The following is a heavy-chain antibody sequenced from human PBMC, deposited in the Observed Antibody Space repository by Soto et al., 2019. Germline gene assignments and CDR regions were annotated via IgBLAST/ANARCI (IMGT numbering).Heavy chain of an antibody. CDR2: ISSSTSTI. CDR3: AKAFCGGDCFWGLIGS. D-gene: IGHD2-21*01. J-gene: IGHJ4*02. V-gene: IGHV3-48*01. Sequence: PGGSLRLSCAASGFTFSSYSMNWVRQAPGKGLEWVSYISSSTSTIYYADSVKGRFTISRDNAKSSLYLQMDSLGAEDTAVYYCAKAFCGGDCFWGLIGSWGRGFLVTVSS. CDR1: GFTFSSYS.